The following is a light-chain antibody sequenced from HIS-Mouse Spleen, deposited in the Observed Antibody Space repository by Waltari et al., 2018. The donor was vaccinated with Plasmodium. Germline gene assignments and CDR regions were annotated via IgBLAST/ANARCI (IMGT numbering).Light chain of an antibody. Sequence: QSALTQPASVSGSPGQSITISCTGTSSDVGSYNLVSWYQQHPGKAPKRMIYEGSKRPSGVSIRFSGSKSGNTASLTISGLQAEDEADYYCCSYAGSSTWVFGGGTKLTVL. CDR2: EGS. V-gene: IGLV2-23*01. J-gene: IGLJ3*02. CDR3: CSYAGSSTWV. CDR1: SSDVGSYNL.